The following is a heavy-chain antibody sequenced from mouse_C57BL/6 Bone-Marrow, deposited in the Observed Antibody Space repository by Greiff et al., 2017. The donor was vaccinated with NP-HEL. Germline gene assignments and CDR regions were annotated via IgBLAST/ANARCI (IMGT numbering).Heavy chain of an antibody. Sequence: EVQLQQSGGGLVQPKGSLKLSCAASGFSFNTYAMNWVRQAPGKGLEWVARIRSKSNNYATYYADSVKDRFTISRDDSESMLYLQMNNLKTEDTAMYYCVGDAWFAYWGQGTLVTVSA. J-gene: IGHJ3*01. CDR2: IRSKSNNYAT. CDR3: VGDAWFAY. CDR1: GFSFNTYA. D-gene: IGHD3-3*01. V-gene: IGHV10-1*01.